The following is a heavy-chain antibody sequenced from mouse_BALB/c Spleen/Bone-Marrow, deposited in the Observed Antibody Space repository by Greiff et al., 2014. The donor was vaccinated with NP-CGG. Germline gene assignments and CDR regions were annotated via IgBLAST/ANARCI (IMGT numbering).Heavy chain of an antibody. CDR3: AREHGDY. J-gene: IGHJ4*01. CDR2: INPGSGAT. V-gene: IGHV1-54*01. Sequence: VQLQESGAELVRPGTSVKVSCKASGYAFTNYLIEWVKQRPGQGLEWIGVINPGSGATDYNEKFKGKATLTADKSSSTAYMHLSSLTSDDSAVYLCAREHGDYWGQGTSVTVSS. CDR1: GYAFTNYL.